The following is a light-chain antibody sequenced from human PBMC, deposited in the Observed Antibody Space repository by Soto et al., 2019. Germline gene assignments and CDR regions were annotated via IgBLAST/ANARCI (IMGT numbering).Light chain of an antibody. V-gene: IGKV3-15*01. J-gene: IGKJ4*01. CDR1: ESFSSN. Sequence: EIVLTQSPGTLSLSPGERATLSCRASESFSSNYLAWYQHKPRQAPRLLIYGASTRATGVPARFSGSRSGTEFTLTINSLQSEDFAVYYCQRYNNWPLTFGGGTKVDI. CDR3: QRYNNWPLT. CDR2: GAS.